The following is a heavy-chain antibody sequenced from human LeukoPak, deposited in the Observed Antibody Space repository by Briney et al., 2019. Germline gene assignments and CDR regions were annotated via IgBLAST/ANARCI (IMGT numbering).Heavy chain of an antibody. CDR3: ARAGETQTFDY. D-gene: IGHD1-1*01. CDR2: ISGSGGNT. V-gene: IGHV3-21*01. Sequence: GGSLRLSCTASGFTFSRSWMSWVRQAPGRGLEWVSDISGSGGNTYYADSVKGRFTISRDNAKNSLYLQMNSLGAEDTAVYYCARAGETQTFDYWGQGTLVTVSS. J-gene: IGHJ4*02. CDR1: GFTFSRSW.